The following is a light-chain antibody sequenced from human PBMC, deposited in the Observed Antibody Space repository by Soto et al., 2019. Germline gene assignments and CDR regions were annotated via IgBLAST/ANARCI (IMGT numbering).Light chain of an antibody. J-gene: IGKJ1*01. Sequence: DIQMTQSPSTLSASVGDPVTITCRASQTMSGWLAWYQQRPGKAPNLLIFDASTLESGVPSRFSGSGSGTTFTLTISSLQSDDFATYYCLQYNGYYRTFGQGTKVEIK. CDR1: QTMSGW. CDR3: LQYNGYYRT. CDR2: DAS. V-gene: IGKV1-5*01.